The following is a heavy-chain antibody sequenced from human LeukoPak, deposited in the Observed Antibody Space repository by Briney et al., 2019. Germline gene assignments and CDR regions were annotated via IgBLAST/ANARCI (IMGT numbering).Heavy chain of an antibody. CDR1: GYTFTSYY. CDR3: ARATLHDSSPLDAFDI. V-gene: IGHV1-46*01. Sequence: AASVKVSCTASGYTFTSYYMHWVRQAPGQGLEWMGIINPSGGSTSYAQKFQGRVSMPSHTPTLTVYMELSSLTSEYTALYYCARATLHDSSPLDAFDIWGQGTMVTVSS. CDR2: INPSGGST. D-gene: IGHD3-22*01. J-gene: IGHJ3*02.